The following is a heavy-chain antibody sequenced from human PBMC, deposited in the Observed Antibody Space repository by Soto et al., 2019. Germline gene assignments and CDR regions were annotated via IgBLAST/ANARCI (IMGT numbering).Heavy chain of an antibody. CDR1: GYTFSNNG. D-gene: IGHD6-13*01. J-gene: IGHJ4*02. V-gene: IGHV1-18*01. Sequence: VQSGGEVKKPGASVKVSCKASGYTFSNNGFTWVRQAPGQGLEWMGWIGGYNGNTNYAPKFQGRVTMTADTSTSTAHMELRGLRSDETAVYYCATAIAATGPADSWGQGTLVTVSS. CDR3: ATAIAATGPADS. CDR2: IGGYNGNT.